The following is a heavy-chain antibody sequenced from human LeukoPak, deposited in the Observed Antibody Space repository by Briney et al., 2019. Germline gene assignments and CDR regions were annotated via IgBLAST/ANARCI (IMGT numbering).Heavy chain of an antibody. CDR1: GYTFTSYA. V-gene: IGHV7-4-1*02. Sequence: ASVKVSCKASGYTFTSYAMNWVRQAPGQGLEWMGYINTNTGNPTYAQGFTGRFVFSLDTSVSTAYLQISSLKAEDTAVFYCARLSSQRGGNYYMDVWGKGTTVTVSS. D-gene: IGHD6-25*01. CDR2: INTNTGNP. J-gene: IGHJ6*03. CDR3: ARLSSQRGGNYYMDV.